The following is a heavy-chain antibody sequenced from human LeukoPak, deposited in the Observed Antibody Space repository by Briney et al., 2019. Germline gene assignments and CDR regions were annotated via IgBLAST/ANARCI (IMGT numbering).Heavy chain of an antibody. J-gene: IGHJ5*02. V-gene: IGHV4-34*01. CDR1: GGSFSGYY. CDR3: ARFGGFGPVRWFDP. Sequence: SETLSLTCAVYGGSFSGYYWSWIRQPPGKGLEWIGEINHSGSTNYNPSLKSRVTISVDTSKNQFSLKLSSVTAADTAVYYCARFGGFGPVRWFDPWGQGTLVTVSS. D-gene: IGHD3-10*01. CDR2: INHSGST.